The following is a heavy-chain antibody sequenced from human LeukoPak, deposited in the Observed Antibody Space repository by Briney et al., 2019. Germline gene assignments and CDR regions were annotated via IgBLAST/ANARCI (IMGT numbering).Heavy chain of an antibody. CDR1: GGSISSYY. CDR3: ARQETYYYGSGNYYYGMDV. Sequence: PSETLSLTCTVSGGSISSYYWSWIRQPPGKGLEWIGYIYYSGSTNYNPSLKSRVTISVDTSKNQFSLKLSSVTAADTAVYYCARQETYYYGSGNYYYGMDVWGQGTTVTVSS. CDR2: IYYSGST. V-gene: IGHV4-59*08. D-gene: IGHD3-10*01. J-gene: IGHJ6*02.